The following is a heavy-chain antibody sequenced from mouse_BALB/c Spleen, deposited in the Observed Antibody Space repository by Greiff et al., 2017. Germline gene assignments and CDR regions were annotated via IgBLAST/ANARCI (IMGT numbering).Heavy chain of an antibody. CDR1: GYSITSDYA. CDR3: ARDSSGYDYAMDY. CDR2: ISYSGST. Sequence: EVQRVESGPGLVKPSQSLSLTCTVTGYSITSDYAWNWIRQFPGNKLEWMGYISYSGSTSYNPSLKSRISITRDTSKNQFFLQLNSVTTEDTATYYCARDSSGYDYAMDYWGQGTSVTVSS. J-gene: IGHJ4*01. D-gene: IGHD3-2*01. V-gene: IGHV3-2*02.